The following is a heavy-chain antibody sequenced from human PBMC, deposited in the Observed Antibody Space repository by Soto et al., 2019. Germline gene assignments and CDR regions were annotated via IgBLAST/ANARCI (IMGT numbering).Heavy chain of an antibody. J-gene: IGHJ4*02. CDR3: ARGSGSWYGVDY. Sequence: ETLSLTCAVYGGSFSGYYWSWIRQPPGKGLEWIGEINHSGSTNYNPSLKSRVTISVDTSKNQFSLKLSSVTAADTAVYYCARGSGSWYGVDYWGQGTLVTVSS. D-gene: IGHD6-13*01. CDR1: GGSFSGYY. V-gene: IGHV4-34*01. CDR2: INHSGST.